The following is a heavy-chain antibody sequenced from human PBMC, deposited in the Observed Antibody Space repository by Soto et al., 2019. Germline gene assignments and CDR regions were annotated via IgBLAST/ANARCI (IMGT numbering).Heavy chain of an antibody. CDR2: IIPILGIA. D-gene: IGHD2-2*02. CDR3: ASRYCSSTSCYSSDY. Sequence: ASVKVSCKASGGTFSSYTISWVRQAPGQGLEWMGRIIPILGIANYAQKFQGRVTITADKSTSTAYMELSSLRSEDTAVYYCASRYCSSTSCYSSDYWGQGTLVTVSS. J-gene: IGHJ4*02. CDR1: GGTFSSYT. V-gene: IGHV1-69*02.